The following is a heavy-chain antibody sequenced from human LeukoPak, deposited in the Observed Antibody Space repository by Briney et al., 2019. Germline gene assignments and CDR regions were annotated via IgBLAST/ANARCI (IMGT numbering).Heavy chain of an antibody. CDR1: GFTFAEYT. J-gene: IGHJ4*02. CDR3: ARERDGRFFDY. Sequence: PGGSLRLSCAASGFTFAEYTMHWVRQAPGKGLEWVSLISWNGARIHYGDSVKGRFTISRDNSKNSLYLQMNSLRTEDTAVYYCARERDGRFFDYWGQGTLVTVSS. D-gene: IGHD5-24*01. V-gene: IGHV3-43*01. CDR2: ISWNGARI.